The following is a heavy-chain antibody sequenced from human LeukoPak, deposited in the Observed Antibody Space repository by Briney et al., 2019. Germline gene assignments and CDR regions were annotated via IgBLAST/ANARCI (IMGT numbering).Heavy chain of an antibody. CDR2: INHSGST. J-gene: IGHJ4*02. CDR3: ARRDYGSGSRPLSY. V-gene: IGHV4-34*01. Sequence: PSETLSLTCAVYGGSFSGYYWSWIRQPPGKGLEWIGEINHSGSTNYNPSLKSRVTISVDTSKNQFSLKLSSVTAADTAVYYCARRDYGSGSRPLSYWGQGTLVTVSS. D-gene: IGHD3-10*01. CDR1: GGSFSGYY.